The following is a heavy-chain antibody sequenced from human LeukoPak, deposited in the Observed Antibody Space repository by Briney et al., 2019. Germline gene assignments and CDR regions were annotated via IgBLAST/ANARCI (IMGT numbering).Heavy chain of an antibody. V-gene: IGHV4-59*01. CDR3: ARADQTYYYDSSGYYYPSPFDY. Sequence: PSETLSLTCTVSGGSISDYYWSWIRQSPGKGLEWTGHIHYSGSTNYNSSLESRVTISMDTSKRQISLKLSSVTAADTAVYYCARADQTYYYDSSGYYYPSPFDYWGQGTLVTVSS. J-gene: IGHJ4*02. CDR2: IHYSGST. D-gene: IGHD3-22*01. CDR1: GGSISDYY.